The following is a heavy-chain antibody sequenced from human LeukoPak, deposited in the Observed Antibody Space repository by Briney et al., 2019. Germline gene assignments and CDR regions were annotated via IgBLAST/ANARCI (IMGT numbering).Heavy chain of an antibody. CDR3: ARSNTPGIAVAGTGFDY. J-gene: IGHJ4*02. V-gene: IGHV4-34*01. D-gene: IGHD6-19*01. CDR2: INHIGST. CDR1: GGSFSGYY. Sequence: SETLSLTCAVYGGSFSGYYWSWIRQPPGKGLEWIGEINHIGSTNYNPSLKSRVTISVDTSKNQFSLKLSSVTAADTAVYYCARSNTPGIAVAGTGFDYWGQGTLVTVSS.